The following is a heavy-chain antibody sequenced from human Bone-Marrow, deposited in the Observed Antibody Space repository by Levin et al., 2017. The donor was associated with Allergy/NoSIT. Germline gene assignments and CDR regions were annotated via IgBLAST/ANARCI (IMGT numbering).Heavy chain of an antibody. CDR3: AKSEASGTYTQVQY. D-gene: IGHD1-26*01. CDR1: GFTFSSFG. CDR2: ISYDGSNK. J-gene: IGHJ1*01. Sequence: GGSLRLSCAASGFTFSSFGMHWVRQAPGKGLEWVAVISYDGSNKYYGGSVKGRFIISRDNSQNTLYLQMNSLRADDTALYFCAKSEASGTYTQVQYWGQGTLVTVSS. V-gene: IGHV3-30*18.